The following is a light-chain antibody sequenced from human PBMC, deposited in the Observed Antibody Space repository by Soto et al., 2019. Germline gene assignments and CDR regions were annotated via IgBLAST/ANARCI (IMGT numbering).Light chain of an antibody. CDR1: QSVRSNH. V-gene: IGKV3-20*01. Sequence: EIVLTQSPGTLSLSPGERATLSCRASQSVRSNHLAWYQQKPGQAPRLLIYDASSRATGIPDRFSGSGSGTDFTLTISRLEPEDFPVYYCQQYGSSPRTFGRGTKLEI. J-gene: IGKJ2*01. CDR2: DAS. CDR3: QQYGSSPRT.